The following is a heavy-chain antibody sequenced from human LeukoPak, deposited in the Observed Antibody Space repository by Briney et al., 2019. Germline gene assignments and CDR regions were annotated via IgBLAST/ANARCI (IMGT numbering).Heavy chain of an antibody. CDR3: ARERASINLDV. V-gene: IGHV4-31*02. Sequence: LRLSCAASGFTFSSYAMSWVRQAPGKGLEWIGYIYYSGSTYYNPSLKSRVTISVDTSKNQFSLKLSSVTAADTAVYYCARERASINLDVWGQGTTVTVSS. J-gene: IGHJ6*02. CDR1: GFTFSSYA. D-gene: IGHD1-14*01. CDR2: IYYSGST.